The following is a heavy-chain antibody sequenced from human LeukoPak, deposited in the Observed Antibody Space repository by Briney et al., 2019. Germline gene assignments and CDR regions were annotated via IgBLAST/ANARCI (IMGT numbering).Heavy chain of an antibody. Sequence: ASVKVSCKASGYTFTSYDINWVRQATGQGLEWTGWMNPNSGNTGYAQKFQGRVTMTRNTSISTAYMELSSLRSEDTAVYYCARGGGIAEAAMNWFDPWGQGTLVTVSS. CDR3: ARGGGIAEAAMNWFDP. CDR2: MNPNSGNT. V-gene: IGHV1-8*01. CDR1: GYTFTSYD. D-gene: IGHD6-19*01. J-gene: IGHJ5*02.